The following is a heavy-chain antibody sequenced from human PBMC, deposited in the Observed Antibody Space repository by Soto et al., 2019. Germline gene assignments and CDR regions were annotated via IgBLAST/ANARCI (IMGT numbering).Heavy chain of an antibody. Sequence: QVQLVQSGAEVKKPGASVKVSCKASGYTFTSYAMHWVRQAPGQRLEWMGWINAGNGNTKYSQKFPGRVTITRDTTASTAYMELSSLRYEDTAVYYCARYGSGSYPTGYYYGMDVWGQGTTVTVSS. CDR2: INAGNGNT. J-gene: IGHJ6*02. CDR3: ARYGSGSYPTGYYYGMDV. D-gene: IGHD3-10*01. CDR1: GYTFTSYA. V-gene: IGHV1-3*01.